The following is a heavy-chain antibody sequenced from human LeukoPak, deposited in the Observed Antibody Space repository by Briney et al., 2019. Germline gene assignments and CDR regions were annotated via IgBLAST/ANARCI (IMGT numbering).Heavy chain of an antibody. CDR2: IYSGGST. D-gene: IGHD3-10*01. Sequence: ETLSLTCTVSGGSISTSSYYWGWVRQPPGKGLEWVSVIYSGGSTYYADSVKGRFTISRDNSKNTLYLQMNSLRAEDTAVYYCARSHYYYYYYMDVWGKGTTVTISS. CDR1: GGSISTSSYY. CDR3: ARSHYYYYYYMDV. V-gene: IGHV3-53*01. J-gene: IGHJ6*03.